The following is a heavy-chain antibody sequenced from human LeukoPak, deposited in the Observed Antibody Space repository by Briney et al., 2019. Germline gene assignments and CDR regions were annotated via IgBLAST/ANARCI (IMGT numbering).Heavy chain of an antibody. Sequence: ASVKVSFKASGYTFTGYYMHWVRQAPGQGLEWMGWINPNSGGTNYAQKFQGRVTMTRDTSISTAYMELSRLRSDDTAVYYCAREDAPRTGYYKNSHFDYWGQGTLVTVSS. CDR2: INPNSGGT. J-gene: IGHJ4*02. D-gene: IGHD3-9*01. V-gene: IGHV1-2*02. CDR1: GYTFTGYY. CDR3: AREDAPRTGYYKNSHFDY.